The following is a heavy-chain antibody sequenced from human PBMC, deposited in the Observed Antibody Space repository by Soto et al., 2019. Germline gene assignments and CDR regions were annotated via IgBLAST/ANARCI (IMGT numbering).Heavy chain of an antibody. CDR1: GFTFSSYG. V-gene: IGHV3-30*18. J-gene: IGHJ4*02. D-gene: IGHD3-9*01. CDR3: AKDRRSDILTGYYCFDY. CDR2: ISYDGSNK. Sequence: PGGSLRLSCAASGFTFSSYGMHWVRQAPGKGLEWVAVISYDGSNKYYADSVKGRFTISRDNSKNTLYLQMNSLRAEDTAVYYCAKDRRSDILTGYYCFDYWGQGTLVTVSS.